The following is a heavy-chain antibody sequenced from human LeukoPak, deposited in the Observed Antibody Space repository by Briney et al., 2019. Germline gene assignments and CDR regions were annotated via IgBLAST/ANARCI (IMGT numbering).Heavy chain of an antibody. D-gene: IGHD5-12*01. J-gene: IGHJ4*02. CDR1: GFTFSSYW. CDR3: ARVAIVATMQFDY. CDR2: IKQDGSEK. Sequence: GGSLRLSCAASGFTFSSYWMSWVRQAPGKGLEWVANIKQDGSEKYYVDSVKGRFTISRDNSKNTLYLQMNSLRAEDTAVYYCARVAIVATMQFDYWGQGTLVTVSS. V-gene: IGHV3-7*03.